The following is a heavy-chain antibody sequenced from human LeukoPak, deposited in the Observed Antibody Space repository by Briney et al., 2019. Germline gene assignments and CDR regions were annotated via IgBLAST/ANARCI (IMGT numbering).Heavy chain of an antibody. CDR3: ARRYCSSTSCYAFDI. CDR2: ISSSSSHI. V-gene: IGHV3-21*01. Sequence: RGSLRLSCAASGFTFSSYSMNWVRQAPGNGLEWVSDISSSSSHIIYINSVKGRFTISRDNANTSLYLQMNSLRAEDTAVYYCARRYCSSTSCYAFDIWGQGTMVTVSS. J-gene: IGHJ3*02. D-gene: IGHD2-2*01. CDR1: GFTFSSYS.